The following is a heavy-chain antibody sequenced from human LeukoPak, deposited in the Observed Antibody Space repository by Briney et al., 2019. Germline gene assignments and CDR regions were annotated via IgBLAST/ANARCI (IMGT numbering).Heavy chain of an antibody. CDR2: IYYSGST. CDR3: ARPITSAITEDAFDI. Sequence: ASETLSLTCSVSGGSIRSTSYYWGWVRQPPGKGLEWIGTIYYSGSTYYNPSLKSRVTISVDTSKNQFSLKLSSVTAADTAVYYCARPITSAITEDAFDIWGQGTKVTVSS. D-gene: IGHD3-10*01. V-gene: IGHV4-39*07. J-gene: IGHJ3*02. CDR1: GGSIRSTSYY.